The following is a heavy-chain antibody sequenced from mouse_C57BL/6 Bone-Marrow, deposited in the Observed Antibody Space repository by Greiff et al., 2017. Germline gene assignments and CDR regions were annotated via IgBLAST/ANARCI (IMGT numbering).Heavy chain of an antibody. J-gene: IGHJ3*01. CDR2: IYPGDGAT. CDR1: GYAFSSSW. CDR3: TRGYYGGPRFAY. Sequence: VQLQQSGPELVKPGASVKISCKASGYAFSSSWMNWVKQRPGKGLEWIGRIYPGDGATNYNGKFKGKATLTADKSSSTAYMQLSSLTSEDSAVYFCTRGYYGGPRFAYWGQGTLVTVSA. V-gene: IGHV1-82*01. D-gene: IGHD2-1*01.